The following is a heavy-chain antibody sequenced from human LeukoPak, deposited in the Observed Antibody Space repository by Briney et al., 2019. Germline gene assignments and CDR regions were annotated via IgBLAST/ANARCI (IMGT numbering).Heavy chain of an antibody. Sequence: ASVKVSCKASGYTFTSYDINWVRQATGQGLEWMGWMNPNSGNTGYAQKFQGRVTMTRNTSISTAYMELSSLRSVDTAVYYCATRAYDFWSGYYNPPGFDYWGQGTLVTVSS. V-gene: IGHV1-8*01. J-gene: IGHJ4*02. D-gene: IGHD3-3*01. CDR2: MNPNSGNT. CDR3: ATRAYDFWSGYYNPPGFDY. CDR1: GYTFTSYD.